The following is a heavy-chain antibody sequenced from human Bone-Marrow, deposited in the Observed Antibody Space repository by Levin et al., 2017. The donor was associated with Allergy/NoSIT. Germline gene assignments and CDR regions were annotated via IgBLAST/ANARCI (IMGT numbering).Heavy chain of an antibody. Sequence: GSLRLSCTVSGGSISSYYWSWIRQPPGKGLEWIGYIYYSGSTNYNPSLKSRVTISVDTSKNQFSLKLSSVTAADTAVYYCARKGENRNFDYWGQGTLVTVSS. CDR2: IYYSGST. D-gene: IGHD3-16*01. CDR1: GGSISSYY. CDR3: ARKGENRNFDY. J-gene: IGHJ4*02. V-gene: IGHV4-59*01.